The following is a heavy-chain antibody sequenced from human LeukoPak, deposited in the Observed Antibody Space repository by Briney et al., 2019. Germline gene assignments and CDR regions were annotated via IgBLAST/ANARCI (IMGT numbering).Heavy chain of an antibody. CDR3: AKGAGDFDFDY. D-gene: IGHD4-17*01. J-gene: IGHJ4*02. V-gene: IGHV3-30-3*01. Sequence: GGSLRLSCAASGFTFNSHAMHWVRQAPGKGLEWVAVISSDGSNKYYADSVKGRFTISRDNSKNTLYLQMNSLRAEDTAVYYCAKGAGDFDFDYWGQGTLVTVSS. CDR1: GFTFNSHA. CDR2: ISSDGSNK.